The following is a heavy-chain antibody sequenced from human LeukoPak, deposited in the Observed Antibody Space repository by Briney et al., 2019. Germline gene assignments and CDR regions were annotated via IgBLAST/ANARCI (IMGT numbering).Heavy chain of an antibody. CDR2: IYPGDSDT. CDR1: GYRFTSYW. D-gene: IGHD3-22*01. CDR3: ARQGSSGYSDY. Sequence: GESLKISFKGSGYRFTSYWIGWVRRMPGKGLEWMGIIYPGDSDTRYSLSFQGQVTISADKSISTAYLQWSSLKASDTAMYYCARQGSSGYSDYWGQGTLVTVSS. J-gene: IGHJ4*02. V-gene: IGHV5-51*01.